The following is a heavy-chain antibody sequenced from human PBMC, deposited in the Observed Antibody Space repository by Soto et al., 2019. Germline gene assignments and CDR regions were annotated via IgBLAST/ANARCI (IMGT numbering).Heavy chain of an antibody. V-gene: IGHV4-31*03. CDR2: VSYSGST. D-gene: IGHD5-18*01. CDR1: GGSIDSGGYY. CDR3: ARGRRGNYGYRWLDL. J-gene: IGHJ5*02. Sequence: QVHLQESGPGLVKPSQTLSLTCSVSGGSIDSGGYYWNWIRQLPGKGLDWIGYVSYSGSTYYNPSLRSRFTIVVETPKNQFSLKLSAVTAADTAVYYGARGRRGNYGYRWLDLWGQGTLVTVSS.